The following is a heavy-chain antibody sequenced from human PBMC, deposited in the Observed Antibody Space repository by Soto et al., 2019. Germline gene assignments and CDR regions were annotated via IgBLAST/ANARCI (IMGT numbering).Heavy chain of an antibody. CDR2: ISAYNGNT. D-gene: IGHD1-20*01. V-gene: IGHV1-18*01. Sequence: ASVKVSCKASGYTFTSYGISWVRQAPGQGLEWMGWISAYNGNTNYAQKLQGRVTMTTDTSTSTAYMELRSLRSDDTAVYYCAIASNYNWITNAFDIWGQGTMVTVSS. CDR1: GYTFTSYG. CDR3: AIASNYNWITNAFDI. J-gene: IGHJ3*02.